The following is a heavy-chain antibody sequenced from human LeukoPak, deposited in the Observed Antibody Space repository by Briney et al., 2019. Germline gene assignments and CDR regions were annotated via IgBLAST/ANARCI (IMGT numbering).Heavy chain of an antibody. CDR3: ARGGSSSWYAYFDY. CDR2: ISYDGSNK. D-gene: IGHD6-13*01. Sequence: GGSLRLSCAASGFTFSSYGMHWVRQAQGKGMEWVGVISYDGSNKYYADSVKGRFTISRDNSKNTLYLQMNSLRAEDTAVYYSARGGSSSWYAYFDYWGQGTLVTVSS. J-gene: IGHJ4*02. V-gene: IGHV3-30*04. CDR1: GFTFSSYG.